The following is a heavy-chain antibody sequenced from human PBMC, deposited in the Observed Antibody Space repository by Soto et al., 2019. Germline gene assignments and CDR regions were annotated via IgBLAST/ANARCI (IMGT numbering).Heavy chain of an antibody. CDR3: ARGPRRQQLVQYVFDP. Sequence: LSLTCTVSGGSISSDDFYWSWIRQHPGKGLEWIGYIYYSGNTYYNPSLKSRVTILVDTSKNQFSLKVSSVTAADTAVYYSARGPRRQQLVQYVFDPREQGTLGTVS. CDR1: GGSISSDDFY. CDR2: IYYSGNT. J-gene: IGHJ5*02. V-gene: IGHV4-31*03. D-gene: IGHD6-13*01.